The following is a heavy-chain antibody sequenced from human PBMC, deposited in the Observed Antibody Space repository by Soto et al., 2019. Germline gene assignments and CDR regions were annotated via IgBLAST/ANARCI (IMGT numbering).Heavy chain of an antibody. J-gene: IGHJ4*02. D-gene: IGHD6-19*01. CDR2: IYYSGST. CDR3: ARGSVAGLTLYYFDY. V-gene: IGHV4-39*01. Sequence: QLQLQESGPGLVKPSETLSLTCTVSGGSISSSSYYWGWIRQPPGKGLEWIGSIYYSGSTYYNPSLKSRVTISVDTSKNQFSLKLSSVTAADTAVYYCARGSVAGLTLYYFDYWGQGTLVTVSS. CDR1: GGSISSSSYY.